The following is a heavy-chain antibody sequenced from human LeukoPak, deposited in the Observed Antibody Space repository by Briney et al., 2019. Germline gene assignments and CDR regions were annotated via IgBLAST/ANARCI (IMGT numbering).Heavy chain of an antibody. CDR2: FDPEDGET. CDR1: GYTLTELS. CDR3: ATAMHDAFDI. J-gene: IGHJ3*02. V-gene: IGHV1-24*01. Sequence: ASMKVSCKVSGYTLTELSMRWVRQAPGKGLEWMGGFDPEDGETIYAQKFQGRVTMTEDTSTDTAYMELSSLRSEDTAVYYCATAMHDAFDIWGQGTMVTVSS.